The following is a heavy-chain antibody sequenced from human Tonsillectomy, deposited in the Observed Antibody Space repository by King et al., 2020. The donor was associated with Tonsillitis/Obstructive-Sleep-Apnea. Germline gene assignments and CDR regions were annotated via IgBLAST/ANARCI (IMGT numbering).Heavy chain of an antibody. V-gene: IGHV3-30*01. CDR3: ARDPSCSSTSCYAGNWFDP. J-gene: IGHJ5*02. CDR1: GFTFSSYA. Sequence: VQLVESGGGVVQPGRSLRLSCAASGFTFSSYAMHWVRQAPGKGLEWVAVISYDGSNKYYADSVKSRFTISRDNSKNTLYLQMNSLRAEDTAVYYCARDPSCSSTSCYAGNWFDPWAREPWSPSPQ. CDR2: ISYDGSNK. D-gene: IGHD2-2*01.